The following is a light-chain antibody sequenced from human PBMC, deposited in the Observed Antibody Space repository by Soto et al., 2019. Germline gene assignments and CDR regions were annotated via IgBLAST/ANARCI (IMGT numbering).Light chain of an antibody. V-gene: IGKV3-15*01. CDR3: QQYNSWPPIT. CDR1: HTISSSY. Sequence: EIVMTQSPATLSVSPGERATLSCRTSHTISSSYLAWYQQKPGQAPRLLIYDASTRATGIPDRFSGGGSGTEFTLTISSLQSEDFVVYYCQQYNSWPPITFGQGTRLEI. J-gene: IGKJ5*01. CDR2: DAS.